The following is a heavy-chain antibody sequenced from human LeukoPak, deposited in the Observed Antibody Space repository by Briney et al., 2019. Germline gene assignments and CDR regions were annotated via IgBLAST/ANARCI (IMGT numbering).Heavy chain of an antibody. V-gene: IGHV3-7*01. J-gene: IGHJ5*02. D-gene: IGHD2/OR15-2a*01. Sequence: PGGSLRLSCAASGFTFSSYEMNWVRQAPGEGLEWVANIKHDGSEKYYVDSVKGRFTISRDNAKNSLYLQMNSLRAEDTAVYYCARDQRTLLWFELWGQGTLVTVSS. CDR1: GFTFSSYE. CDR3: ARDQRTLLWFEL. CDR2: IKHDGSEK.